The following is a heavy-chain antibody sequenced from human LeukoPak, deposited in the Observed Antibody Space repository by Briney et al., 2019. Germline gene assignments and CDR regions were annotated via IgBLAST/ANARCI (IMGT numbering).Heavy chain of an antibody. CDR3: ASDQAGWYFFDY. J-gene: IGHJ4*02. D-gene: IGHD6-19*01. CDR2: INPNSGGT. CDR1: GYTFTGYY. V-gene: IGHV1-2*06. Sequence: GASVKVSCKASGYTFTGYYMHWVRQAPGQGLEWMGRINPNSGGTNYAQKFQGRVTMTRDTSVSTAYMELSRLRSDDTAVYYCASDQAGWYFFDYWGQGTLVTVSS.